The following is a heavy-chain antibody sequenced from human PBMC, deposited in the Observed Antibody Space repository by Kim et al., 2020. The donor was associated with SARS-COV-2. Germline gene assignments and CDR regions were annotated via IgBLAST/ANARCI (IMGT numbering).Heavy chain of an antibody. V-gene: IGHV1-8*01. Sequence: ASVKVSCKASGYTFTSYDINWVRQATGQGLEWMGWMNPNSGNTGYAQKFQGRVTMTRNTSISTAYMELSSLRSEDTAVYYCAVVGGRGVWGSYRNWDYWGQGTLVTVSS. D-gene: IGHD3-16*02. J-gene: IGHJ4*02. CDR1: GYTFTSYD. CDR3: AVVGGRGVWGSYRNWDY. CDR2: MNPNSGNT.